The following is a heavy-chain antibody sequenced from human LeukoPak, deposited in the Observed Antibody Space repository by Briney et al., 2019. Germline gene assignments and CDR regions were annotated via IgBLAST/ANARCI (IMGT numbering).Heavy chain of an antibody. CDR2: IIPIFGIA. J-gene: IGHJ3*02. V-gene: IGHV1-69*04. Sequence: SVKVSCKASGGTFSSYAISWVRQAPGQGLEWMGRIIPIFGIANYAQKFQGRVTITADKSTSTAYMELSSLRSEDTAVYYCANLGGNSSSFDAFDIWGKGQWSPSLQ. CDR1: GGTFSSYA. D-gene: IGHD6-6*01. CDR3: ANLGGNSSSFDAFDI.